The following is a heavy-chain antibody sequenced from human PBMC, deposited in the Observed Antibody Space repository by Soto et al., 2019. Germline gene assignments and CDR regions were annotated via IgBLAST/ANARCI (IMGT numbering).Heavy chain of an antibody. CDR2: IYYSGNT. V-gene: IGHV4-39*07. CDR1: GDSITSPDFY. Sequence: SETLSLTCTVSGDSITSPDFYWGWIRRPPGKGLEWIGNIYYSGNTFYNPPLKSRVTISVDTSKNQFSLKLSSVTAADTAVYYCARDPRSGYDTRFDYWGQGTLVTVSS. D-gene: IGHD5-12*01. J-gene: IGHJ4*02. CDR3: ARDPRSGYDTRFDY.